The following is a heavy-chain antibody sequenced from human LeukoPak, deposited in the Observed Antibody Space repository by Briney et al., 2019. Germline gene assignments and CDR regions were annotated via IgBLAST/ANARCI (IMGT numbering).Heavy chain of an antibody. Sequence: GGSLRLSCAASGFTFSSYWIHWVRQAPGKGLEWVSGISWNSGNIGYADSVKGRFTISRDNAKNSLYLQMNSLRAEDTALYYCASGVVVTDDYWGQGTLVTVSS. V-gene: IGHV3-9*01. CDR1: GFTFSSYW. J-gene: IGHJ4*02. CDR3: ASGVVVTDDY. D-gene: IGHD3-22*01. CDR2: ISWNSGNI.